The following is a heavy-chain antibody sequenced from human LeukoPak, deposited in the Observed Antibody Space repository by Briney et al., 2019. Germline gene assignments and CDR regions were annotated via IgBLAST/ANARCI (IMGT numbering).Heavy chain of an antibody. V-gene: IGHV4-61*02. Sequence: SQTLSLTCTVSGGSISSGSYYWSWTRQPAGKGLEWIGRIYSSGSNNYNPSLKSRVTISVDTSKNQFSLKLSSGTAADAAVYYCARFRFLEWFLFDYWGQGTLVTVSS. CDR3: ARFRFLEWFLFDY. CDR2: IYSSGSN. CDR1: GGSISSGSYY. J-gene: IGHJ4*02. D-gene: IGHD3-3*01.